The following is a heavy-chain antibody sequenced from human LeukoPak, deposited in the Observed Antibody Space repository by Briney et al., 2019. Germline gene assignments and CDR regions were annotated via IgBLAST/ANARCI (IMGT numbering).Heavy chain of an antibody. CDR1: GFTFSNYG. CDR2: IRYDGNKE. Sequence: GGSLRLSCAASGFTFSNYGMHWVRQAPGKGLEWLTFIRYDGNKEYYADSVKGRFTISRDNSKNTLYLQMNSLRAEDTAVYYCAKDFLISPNSAYSFDYWGQGTLVTVSS. CDR3: AKDFLISPNSAYSFDY. V-gene: IGHV3-30*02. D-gene: IGHD3-22*01. J-gene: IGHJ4*02.